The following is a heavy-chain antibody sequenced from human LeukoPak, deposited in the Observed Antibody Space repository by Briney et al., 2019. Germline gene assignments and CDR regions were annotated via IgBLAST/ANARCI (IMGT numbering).Heavy chain of an antibody. CDR2: IYTSGST. J-gene: IGHJ5*02. CDR1: GGSISSGSYY. D-gene: IGHD1-14*01. V-gene: IGHV4-61*02. CDR3: ARDDRTRDWFDP. Sequence: SETLSLTCTVSGGSISSGSYYWSWIRQPAGKGLEWIGRIYTSGSTNYNPSLKSRVTISVDTSKNQFSLKLSSVTAADTAVYYCARDDRTRDWFDPWGQGTLVTVSS.